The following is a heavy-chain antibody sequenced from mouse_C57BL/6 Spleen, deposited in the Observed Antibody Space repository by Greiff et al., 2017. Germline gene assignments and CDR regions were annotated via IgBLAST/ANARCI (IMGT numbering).Heavy chain of an antibody. CDR3: ARALEGYYDYAMDY. Sequence: EVQRVESGGGLVKPGGSLKLSCAASGFTFSSYAMSWVRQTPEKRLEWVATISDGGSYTYYPDNVKGRFTFSRDNAKNNLYLQMSHLKSEDTAMYYCARALEGYYDYAMDYWGQGTSVTVSS. CDR1: GFTFSSYA. V-gene: IGHV5-4*01. CDR2: ISDGGSYT. J-gene: IGHJ4*01. D-gene: IGHD2-3*01.